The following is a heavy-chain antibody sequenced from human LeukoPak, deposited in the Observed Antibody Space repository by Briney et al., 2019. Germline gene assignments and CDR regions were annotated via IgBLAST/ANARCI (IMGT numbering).Heavy chain of an antibody. D-gene: IGHD2-15*01. J-gene: IGHJ6*02. CDR1: GYTFTGYY. V-gene: IGHV1-2*02. CDR2: INPNSGST. CDR3: ARMPFNQIRRGVVAALYYYYGMDV. Sequence: ASVKVSCKASGYTFTGYYMHWVRQAPGQGLEWMGWINPNSGSTNYAQKFQGRVTMTRDTSISTAYMELSRLRSDNTAVYYCARMPFNQIRRGVVAALYYYYGMDVWGQGTTVTVSS.